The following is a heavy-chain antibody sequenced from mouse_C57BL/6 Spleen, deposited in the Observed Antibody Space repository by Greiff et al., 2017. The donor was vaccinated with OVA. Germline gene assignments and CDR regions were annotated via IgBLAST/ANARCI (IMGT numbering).Heavy chain of an antibody. D-gene: IGHD1-1*01. CDR2: INPNNGGT. Sequence: LVKPGASVKIPCKASGYTFTDYNMDWVKQSHGKSLEWIGDINPNNGGTIYNQKFKGKATLTVDKSSSTAYMELRSLTSEDTAVYYCARPYGSSYNWYFDVWGTGTTVTVSS. V-gene: IGHV1-18*01. CDR3: ARPYGSSYNWYFDV. CDR1: GYTFTDYN. J-gene: IGHJ1*03.